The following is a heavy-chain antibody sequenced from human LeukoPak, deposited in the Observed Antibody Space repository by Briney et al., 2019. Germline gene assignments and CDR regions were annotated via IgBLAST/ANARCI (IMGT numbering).Heavy chain of an antibody. V-gene: IGHV4-30-4*08. CDR1: GFSISSGHF. CDR2: IYYSGST. D-gene: IGHD6-19*01. Sequence: SSETLSLNCTVSGFSISSGHFWSWIRQPPGKGLEWIGYIYYSGSTYYNPSLKSRVTISVDTSKNQFSLKLSSVTAADTAVYYCARTGYSSGWSLDYWGQGTLVTVSS. CDR3: ARTGYSSGWSLDY. J-gene: IGHJ4*02.